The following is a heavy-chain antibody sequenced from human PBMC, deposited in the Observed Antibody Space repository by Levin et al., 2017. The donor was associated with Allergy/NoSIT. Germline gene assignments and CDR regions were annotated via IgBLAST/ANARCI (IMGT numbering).Heavy chain of an antibody. CDR1: GFTFSFYG. D-gene: IGHD4-23*01. Sequence: GESLKISCAASGFTFSFYGMHWVRQAPGKGLEWVAVIWYDGSYKYYADSVKGRFTISRDNSKNTLYLQMNSLRAEDTPLFYCARAHPPLTTVVDPRPYWYFDLWGRGTLVTVSS. V-gene: IGHV3-33*01. J-gene: IGHJ2*01. CDR3: ARAHPPLTTVVDPRPYWYFDL. CDR2: IWYDGSYK.